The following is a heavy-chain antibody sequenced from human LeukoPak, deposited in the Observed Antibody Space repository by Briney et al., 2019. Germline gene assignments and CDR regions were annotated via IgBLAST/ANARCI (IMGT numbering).Heavy chain of an antibody. CDR2: ISGSGGST. CDR1: GFTFSSYA. D-gene: IGHD3-22*01. Sequence: GGSLRLSCAASGFTFSSYAMSWVRQAPGRGLEWVSAISGSGGSTYYADSVKGRFTISRDNSKNTLYLQMNSLRAEDTAVYYCAKHPTKYYYDSSGQPPPSYFDYWGQGTLVTVSS. J-gene: IGHJ4*02. CDR3: AKHPTKYYYDSSGQPPPSYFDY. V-gene: IGHV3-23*01.